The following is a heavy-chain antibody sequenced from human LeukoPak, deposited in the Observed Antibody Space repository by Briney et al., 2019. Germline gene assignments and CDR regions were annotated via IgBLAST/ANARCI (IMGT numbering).Heavy chain of an antibody. V-gene: IGHV1-18*01. Sequence: ASVKVSCKASGYTFTNYAVSWVRQAPGQGLEYMGYISAYNGNTNFAQNFRGRVTMTTDTSTTTVYMELRSLRSDDTAVYYCARTTLDCTNGICYEYWGQGTLVTVSS. CDR3: ARTTLDCTNGICYEY. J-gene: IGHJ4*02. D-gene: IGHD2-8*01. CDR2: ISAYNGNT. CDR1: GYTFTNYA.